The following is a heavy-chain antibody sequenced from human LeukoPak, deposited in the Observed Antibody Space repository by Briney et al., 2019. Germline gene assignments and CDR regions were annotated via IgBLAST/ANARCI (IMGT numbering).Heavy chain of an antibody. CDR1: GYTFTSYG. V-gene: IGHV1-18*01. D-gene: IGHD3-22*01. Sequence: ASVKVSCKASGYTFTSYGISWVRQAPGQGLEWMGWISAYNGNTNYAQKLQGRVTMTTDTSTSTAYTELRSLRSDDTAVYYCARGSPTYYYDSTGYAYWGQGTLITVSS. J-gene: IGHJ4*02. CDR2: ISAYNGNT. CDR3: ARGSPTYYYDSTGYAY.